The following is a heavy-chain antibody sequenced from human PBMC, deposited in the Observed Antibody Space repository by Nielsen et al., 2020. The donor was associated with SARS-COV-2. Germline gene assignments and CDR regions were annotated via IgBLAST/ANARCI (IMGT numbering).Heavy chain of an antibody. V-gene: IGHV3-73*01. CDR2: IRSKTNNYET. Sequence: GESLKISCAASGFTFGDAIIHWVRQASGTGLEWVGRIRSKTNNYETSYAASVKGRFIISRDESKNMAYLQMNSLKTDDTAVYYCKHYYDMDVWGQGTTVTVSS. CDR3: KHYYDMDV. J-gene: IGHJ6*02. CDR1: GFTFGDAI.